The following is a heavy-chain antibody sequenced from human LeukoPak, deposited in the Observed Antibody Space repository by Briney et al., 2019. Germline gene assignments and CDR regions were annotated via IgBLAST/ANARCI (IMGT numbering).Heavy chain of an antibody. CDR2: ISPDGSTT. J-gene: IGHJ4*02. D-gene: IGHD4-11*01. CDR3: TRDRTTITLFEL. CDR1: GFSISSYW. V-gene: IGHV3-74*01. Sequence: GGSLRLSCTASGFSISSYWMHWVRQVPGKGLVWVSRISPDGSTTGYADSVKGRFTASRDNARNTLYLQINSLRAEDSAVYYCTRDRTTITLFELWGQGTLVTVSS.